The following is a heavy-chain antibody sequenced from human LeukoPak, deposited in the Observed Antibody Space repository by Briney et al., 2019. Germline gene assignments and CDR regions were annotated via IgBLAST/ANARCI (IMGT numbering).Heavy chain of an antibody. D-gene: IGHD3-22*01. Sequence: GASVKVSCKASGYTFTSYGISWVRQAPGQGLEWMGWISAYNGNTNYAQKLQGRVTMTTDTSTSTAYMELSSLRSEDTAVYYCATFLHYDSSGPPTHWGQGTLVTVSS. CDR3: ATFLHYDSSGPPTH. J-gene: IGHJ4*02. CDR1: GYTFTSYG. CDR2: ISAYNGNT. V-gene: IGHV1-18*01.